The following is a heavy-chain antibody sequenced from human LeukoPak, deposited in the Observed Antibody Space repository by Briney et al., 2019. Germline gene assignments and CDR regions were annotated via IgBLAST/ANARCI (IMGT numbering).Heavy chain of an antibody. CDR2: ISGSGDNT. V-gene: IGHV3-23*01. Sequence: GGSLRLSCAASGFTFSDYAMSWVRQAPGKGLEWVSVISGSGDNTDYADSVKGRFTISRDNAKNSVYLQMNSLRAEDTAVYFCARVRTCGGNCYHFDYWGQGALVTVSS. D-gene: IGHD2-21*02. CDR1: GFTFSDYA. CDR3: ARVRTCGGNCYHFDY. J-gene: IGHJ4*02.